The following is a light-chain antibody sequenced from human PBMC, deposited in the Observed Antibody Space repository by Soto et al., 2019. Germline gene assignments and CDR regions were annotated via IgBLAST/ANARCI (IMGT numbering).Light chain of an antibody. J-gene: IGLJ3*02. CDR1: SNDIGRYNF. Sequence: QSALTQPASVSGSPGQSITISCTGTSNDIGRYNFVSWYQQHPDKAPKLMIYEVTNRPPGVSDRFSGSKSGKTASLTISGLQAEDEADYYCSSYTSSSTWVFGGGTQLTVL. V-gene: IGLV2-14*01. CDR3: SSYTSSSTWV. CDR2: EVT.